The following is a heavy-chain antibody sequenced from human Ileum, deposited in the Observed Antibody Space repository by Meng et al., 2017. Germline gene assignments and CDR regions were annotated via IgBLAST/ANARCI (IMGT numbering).Heavy chain of an antibody. J-gene: IGHJ5*02. D-gene: IGHD2-21*01. CDR3: ASGAGYFDR. CDR1: GVSGSSGFFY. V-gene: IGHV4-61*01. Sequence: QVQLTESGPGLVRPSDTLSLPCTVSGVSGSSGFFYWSWFLQPPGKGLEWIGYIYYSGSINSHPSLKSLVSMSVDTSKNQFSLNLSSVTDADTAVYYCASGAGYFDRWGQGTLVTVSS. CDR2: IYYSGSI.